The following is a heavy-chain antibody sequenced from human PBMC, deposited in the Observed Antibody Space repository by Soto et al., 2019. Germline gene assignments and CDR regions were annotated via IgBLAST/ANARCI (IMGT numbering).Heavy chain of an antibody. CDR2: ISTSSSTI. Sequence: PGGSLRLSCAASEFTFSPYSVNWVRQAPGKGLEWVSYISTSSSTIYYADSVKGRFTISRDNAKSSLYLQMNSLRVEDTAVYYFARDQSSPGRGHYYYYMDVWGKGTTVTVSS. CDR1: EFTFSPYS. CDR3: ARDQSSPGRGHYYYYMDV. J-gene: IGHJ6*03. V-gene: IGHV3-48*01. D-gene: IGHD6-13*01.